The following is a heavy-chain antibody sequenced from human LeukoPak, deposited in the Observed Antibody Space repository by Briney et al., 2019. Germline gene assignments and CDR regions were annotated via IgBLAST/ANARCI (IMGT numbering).Heavy chain of an antibody. CDR1: GFTFSSYS. CDR3: AREMVRGVIRGDY. V-gene: IGHV3-48*04. D-gene: IGHD3-10*01. Sequence: GGSLRLSCAASGFTFSSYSMNWVRQAPGKGLEWVSYISSSGSTIYYADSVKGRFTISRDNAKNSLYLQMNSLRAEDTAVYYCAREMVRGVIRGDYWGQGTLVTVSS. J-gene: IGHJ4*02. CDR2: ISSSGSTI.